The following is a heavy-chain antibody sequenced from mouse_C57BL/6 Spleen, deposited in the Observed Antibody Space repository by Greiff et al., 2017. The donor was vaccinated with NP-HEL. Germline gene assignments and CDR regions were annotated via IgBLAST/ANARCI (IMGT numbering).Heavy chain of an antibody. V-gene: IGHV5-17*01. J-gene: IGHJ4*01. CDR1: GFTFSDYG. CDR2: ISSGSSTI. CDR3: ARRSDYDVGAMDY. D-gene: IGHD2-4*01. Sequence: EVQLVESGGGLVKPGGSLKLSCAASGFTFSDYGMHWVRQAPEKGLEWVAYISSGSSTIYYADTVKGRFTISSDNAKNTLFLQMTSLRSEDTAMYYCARRSDYDVGAMDYWGQGTSVTVSS.